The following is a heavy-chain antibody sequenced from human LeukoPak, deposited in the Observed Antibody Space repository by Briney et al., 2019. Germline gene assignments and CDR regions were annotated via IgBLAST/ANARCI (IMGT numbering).Heavy chain of an antibody. J-gene: IGHJ5*02. D-gene: IGHD2-15*01. Sequence: SETLSLTCAGYGGSFSGYYWSWIRQPPGKGLEWFGEVNHSGSTNCNPSLESRVTISVDTSKNQFSLKLSSVTAADTAVYYCARGVGVWCSGGSCNWFDPWGQGTLVTVSS. CDR1: GGSFSGYY. V-gene: IGHV4-34*01. CDR2: VNHSGST. CDR3: ARGVGVWCSGGSCNWFDP.